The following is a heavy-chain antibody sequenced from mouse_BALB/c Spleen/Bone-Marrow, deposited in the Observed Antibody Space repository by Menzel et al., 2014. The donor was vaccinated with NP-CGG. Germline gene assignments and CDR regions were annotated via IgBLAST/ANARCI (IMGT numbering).Heavy chain of an antibody. J-gene: IGHJ1*01. D-gene: IGHD1-2*01. CDR1: GYTFTNYY. Sequence: VQLQQSGAELVKPGASVKLSCKVSGYTFTNYYVYWVKQRPGQGLEWIGEINPSNGVTNFNEKFMIKATLTVDSSSSTAYMHLSSLTSEDSAVYYCTRSGFYGYGTYFDVWGAGITVTVSS. V-gene: IGHV1S81*02. CDR2: INPSNGVT. CDR3: TRSGFYGYGTYFDV.